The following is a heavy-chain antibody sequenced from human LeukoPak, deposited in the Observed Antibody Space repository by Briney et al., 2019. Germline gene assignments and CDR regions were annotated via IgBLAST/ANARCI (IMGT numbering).Heavy chain of an antibody. Sequence: SETLSLTCTVSGGSISSYYWSWIRQPPGKGPEWLGYIYYSGSTNYNPSLKSRVTISADTSKNQFSLKLSSVTAADTAVYYCARDGSGYEVDAFDIWGQGTMVTDSS. D-gene: IGHD5-12*01. CDR1: GGSISSYY. V-gene: IGHV4-59*01. J-gene: IGHJ3*02. CDR2: IYYSGST. CDR3: ARDGSGYEVDAFDI.